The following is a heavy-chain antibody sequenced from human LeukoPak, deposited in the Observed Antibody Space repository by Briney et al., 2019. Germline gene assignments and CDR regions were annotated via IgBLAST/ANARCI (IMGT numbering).Heavy chain of an antibody. J-gene: IGHJ4*02. Sequence: PGGSLRLSCAASGFTFSSYAMSWVRQAPGKGLEWVSAISGSGGSTYYADSVKGRFTISRDNSKNTLYLQMNSLRAEDTAVYYCARDESRSNLPPTIFDYWGQGTLVTDSS. D-gene: IGHD1-14*01. CDR2: ISGSGGST. CDR3: ARDESRSNLPPTIFDY. V-gene: IGHV3-23*01. CDR1: GFTFSSYA.